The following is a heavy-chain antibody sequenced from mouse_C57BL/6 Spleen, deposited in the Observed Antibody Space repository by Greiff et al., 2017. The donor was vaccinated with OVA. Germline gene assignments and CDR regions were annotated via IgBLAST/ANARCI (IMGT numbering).Heavy chain of an antibody. CDR2: ISSGGSYT. V-gene: IGHV5-6*01. J-gene: IGHJ2*01. CDR3: ARHGGGNYFDY. CDR1: GFTFSSYG. Sequence: EVMLVESGGDLVKPGGSLKLSCAASGFTFSSYGMSWVRQTPDKRLEWVATISSGGSYTYYPDSVKGRFTISRDNAKNTLYLQMSSLKSEDTAMYYCARHGGGNYFDYWGQGTTLTVSS.